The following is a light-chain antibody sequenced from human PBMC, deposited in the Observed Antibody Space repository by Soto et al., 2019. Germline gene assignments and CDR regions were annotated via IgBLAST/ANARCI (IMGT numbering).Light chain of an antibody. CDR1: SSDVGGYNY. CDR3: SSYTSSSTLEV. CDR2: DVS. V-gene: IGLV2-14*01. Sequence: QSVLTQPASVSGSPGQSITISCTGTSSDVGGYNYVSWYQQHPGKPPKLMIYDVSNRPSGVSNRLSGFKSGNTASLTISGLQAEDEADYYCSSYTSSSTLEVFGTGTQLTVL. J-gene: IGLJ1*01.